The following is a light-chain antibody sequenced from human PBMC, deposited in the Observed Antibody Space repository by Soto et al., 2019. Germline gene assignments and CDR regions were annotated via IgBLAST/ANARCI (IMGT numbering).Light chain of an antibody. CDR2: EVS. J-gene: IGLJ1*01. CDR3: SSYAGSNNLNV. V-gene: IGLV2-8*01. CDR1: SSDVGGYNY. Sequence: QAGLTQSLSAAGSTRQSVTISCTGTSSDVGGYNYVSWYQQHPGKAPKLMIYEVSKRPSGVPDRFSGSKSGNTASLTVSGLQAEDEADYYCSSYAGSNNLNVFGTGTKVTVL.